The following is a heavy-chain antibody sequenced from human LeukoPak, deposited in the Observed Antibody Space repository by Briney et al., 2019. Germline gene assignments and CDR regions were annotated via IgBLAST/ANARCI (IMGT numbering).Heavy chain of an antibody. CDR1: SGSFSGYY. D-gene: IGHD6-13*01. CDR2: INHSGST. V-gene: IGHV4-34*01. CDR3: ARIAPYSSSWYVPQYYYGMDV. J-gene: IGHJ6*02. Sequence: SETLSLTCAVYSGSFSGYYWSWIRQPPGKGLEWIGEINHSGSTNYNPSLKSRVTISVDTSKNQFSLKLSSVTAADTAVYYCARIAPYSSSWYVPQYYYGMDVWGQGTTVTVSS.